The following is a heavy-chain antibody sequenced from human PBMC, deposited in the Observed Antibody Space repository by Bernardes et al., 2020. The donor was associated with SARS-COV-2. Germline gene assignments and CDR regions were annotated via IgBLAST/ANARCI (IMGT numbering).Heavy chain of an antibody. Sequence: SETLSLTCTVSGGSISSHYWSWIRQPPGKGLEWIGYIYYSGSTDYNPSLKSRVTISLDTSKKQFSLYLSSVTAADTAIYYCSSGVLWGGSAGFDVWSQGTMVTVSS. J-gene: IGHJ3*01. V-gene: IGHV4-59*11. D-gene: IGHD2-2*01. CDR3: SSGVLWGGSAGFDV. CDR1: GGSISSHY. CDR2: IYYSGST.